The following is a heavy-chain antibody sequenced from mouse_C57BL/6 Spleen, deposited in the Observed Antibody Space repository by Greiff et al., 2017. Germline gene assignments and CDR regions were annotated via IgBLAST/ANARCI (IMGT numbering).Heavy chain of an antibody. V-gene: IGHV1-26*01. CDR2: INPNNGGT. J-gene: IGHJ3*01. CDR1: GYTFTHYY. Sequence: EVQLQQSGPELVKPGASVKISCKASGYTFTHYYMNWVKQSHGKSLEWIGDINPNNGGTSYNQKFKGKATLTVDKSSSTAYIELRSLTSEDSAVYYCARSENGYDPAWFAYWSQGTLVTVSA. D-gene: IGHD2-2*01. CDR3: ARSENGYDPAWFAY.